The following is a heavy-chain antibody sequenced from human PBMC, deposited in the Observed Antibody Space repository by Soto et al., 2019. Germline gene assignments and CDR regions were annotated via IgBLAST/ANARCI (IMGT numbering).Heavy chain of an antibody. CDR2: INHSGST. Sequence: SETLSLPCAVYGGSFSGYYWSWIRQPLGKGLEWIGEINHSGSTNYNPSLKSRVTISVDTSKNQFSLKLSSVTAADTAVYYCARGTTVTKGYYYYYMDVWGKGTTVTVSS. CDR1: GGSFSGYY. V-gene: IGHV4-34*01. J-gene: IGHJ6*03. D-gene: IGHD4-17*01. CDR3: ARGTTVTKGYYYYYMDV.